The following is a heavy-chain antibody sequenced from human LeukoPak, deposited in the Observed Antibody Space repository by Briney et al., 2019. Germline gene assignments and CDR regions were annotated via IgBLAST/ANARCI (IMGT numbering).Heavy chain of an antibody. CDR2: IRNDGSNK. D-gene: IGHD5-18*01. CDR1: GFTFSSNG. V-gene: IGHV3-30*02. J-gene: IGHJ4*02. CDR3: AKDSGYSYVIYY. Sequence: GGSLRLSCAASGFTFSSNGIHWVRQARGKGLEWVAFIRNDGSNKYYADSVKGRFTISRDNSKNTLYLQMNSLRAEDTAVYYCAKDSGYSYVIYYWGQGTLVTVSS.